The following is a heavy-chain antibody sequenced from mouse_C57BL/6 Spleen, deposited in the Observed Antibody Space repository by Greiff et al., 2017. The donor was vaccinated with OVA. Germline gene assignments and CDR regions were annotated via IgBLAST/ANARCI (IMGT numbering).Heavy chain of an antibody. CDR2: IDPENGDT. CDR3: TTRGLRRFAY. J-gene: IGHJ3*01. D-gene: IGHD1-1*01. V-gene: IGHV14-4*01. Sequence: VHVKQSGAELVRPGASVKLSCTASGFNIKDDYMHWVKQRPEQGLEWIGWIDPENGDTEYASKFQGKATITADTSSNTAYLQLSSLTSEDTAVYYCTTRGLRRFAYWGQGTLVTVSA. CDR1: GFNIKDDY.